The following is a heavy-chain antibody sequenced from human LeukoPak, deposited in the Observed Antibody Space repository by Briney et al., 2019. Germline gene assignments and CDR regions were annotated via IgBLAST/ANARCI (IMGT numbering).Heavy chain of an antibody. CDR1: GFTFSGHT. Sequence: PGGSLRLSCAASGFTFSGHTMHWVRQAPGKGLEWVAVISYDGNNKDYADFVKGRFTISRDNSKNTLYLQMNSLRAEDTAMYYCARSGDDFWSRYQLDYWGQGTLVTVSS. J-gene: IGHJ4*02. D-gene: IGHD3-3*01. CDR3: ARSGDDFWSRYQLDY. CDR2: ISYDGNNK. V-gene: IGHV3-30-3*01.